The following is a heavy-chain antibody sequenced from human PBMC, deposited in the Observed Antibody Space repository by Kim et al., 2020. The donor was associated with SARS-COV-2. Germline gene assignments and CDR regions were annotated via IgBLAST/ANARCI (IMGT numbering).Heavy chain of an antibody. Sequence: SETLSLTCTVSGGSISSSSYYWGWIRQPPGKGLEWIGSIYYSGSTYYNPSLKSRVTISVDTSKNQFSLKLSSVTAADTAVYYCATMGGGSSWPGFDPWGQGTLVTVSS. CDR3: ATMGGGSSWPGFDP. D-gene: IGHD6-13*01. CDR2: IYYSGST. V-gene: IGHV4-39*01. J-gene: IGHJ5*02. CDR1: GGSISSSSYY.